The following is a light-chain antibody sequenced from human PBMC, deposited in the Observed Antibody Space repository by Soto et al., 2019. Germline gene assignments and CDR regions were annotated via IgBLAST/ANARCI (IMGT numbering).Light chain of an antibody. J-gene: IGLJ3*02. CDR1: SSDVGGYNY. CDR3: SSYARSHHLV. CDR2: EVN. Sequence: QSALTQPPSASGSPGQSVTISCTGTSSDVGGYNYVSWYQQHPDKAPQLMIYEVNKRPSGVPDRFSGSKSGNTASLTVSGLQAEDEADYYCSSYARSHHLVFGGGTKLTVL. V-gene: IGLV2-8*01.